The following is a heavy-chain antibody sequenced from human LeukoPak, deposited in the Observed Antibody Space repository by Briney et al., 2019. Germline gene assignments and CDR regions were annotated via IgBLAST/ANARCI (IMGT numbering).Heavy chain of an antibody. CDR1: GFTVSSNY. V-gene: IGHV3-66*01. Sequence: GGSLILSCAVSGFTVSSNYMSWVRQAPGKGLEWVSVIYSGGSTYYADSVKGRFTISRDNSKNTLYLQMNSLRAEDTAVYYCAKLSASQARGEGYWGQGTLVTVSS. J-gene: IGHJ4*02. CDR3: AKLSASQARGEGY. D-gene: IGHD3-16*01. CDR2: IYSGGST.